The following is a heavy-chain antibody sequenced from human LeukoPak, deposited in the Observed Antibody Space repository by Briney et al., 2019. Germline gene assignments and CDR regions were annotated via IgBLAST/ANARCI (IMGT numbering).Heavy chain of an antibody. J-gene: IGHJ5*02. CDR2: INHSGSN. D-gene: IGHD3-9*01. Sequence: SETLSLTCSVSGYSISSGYYLSWIPQPPGKGLEWIGEINHSGSNNYNPYVKSRVTIAEATSKNHFELKRSSATAPAAAVYYWARPQFDILTGYQGWFEPWGQGTLVTVSS. CDR1: GYSISSGYY. CDR3: ARPQFDILTGYQGWFEP. V-gene: IGHV4-34*01.